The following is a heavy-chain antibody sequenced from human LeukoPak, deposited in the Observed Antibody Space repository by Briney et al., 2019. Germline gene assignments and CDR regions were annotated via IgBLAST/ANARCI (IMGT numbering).Heavy chain of an antibody. CDR3: ARELDDSSGYYFYLGY. D-gene: IGHD3-22*01. V-gene: IGHV3-21*01. Sequence: GGSLRLACAASGFTFSSYSMNWVRQAPWKGLEWVSSISSSSSYIYYADSVKGRFTISRDNAKNSLYLQMNSLRAEDTAVYYCARELDDSSGYYFYLGYWGQGTLVTVSS. CDR2: ISSSSSYI. CDR1: GFTFSSYS. J-gene: IGHJ4*02.